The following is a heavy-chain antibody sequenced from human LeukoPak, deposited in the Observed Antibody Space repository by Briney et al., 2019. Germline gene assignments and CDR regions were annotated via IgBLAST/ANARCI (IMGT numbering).Heavy chain of an antibody. CDR3: ARDGSSGWYDAFDI. CDR2: INPNSGGT. D-gene: IGHD6-19*01. V-gene: IGHV1-2*02. Sequence: GASVKVSCKASGYTFTDYYMHWVRQAPGQGLEWMGWINPNSGGTNYAQKFQGRVTMTRDKSISTAYMELYSLRSDDTAVYYCARDGSSGWYDAFDIWGQGTMVTVSS. CDR1: GYTFTDYY. J-gene: IGHJ3*02.